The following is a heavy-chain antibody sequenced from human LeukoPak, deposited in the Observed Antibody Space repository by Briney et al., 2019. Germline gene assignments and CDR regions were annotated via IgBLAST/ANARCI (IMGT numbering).Heavy chain of an antibody. D-gene: IGHD3-9*01. CDR2: ISGSGGST. Sequence: GGSLRLSCAASGFTFSNAWMSWVRQAPGKGLEWVSAISGSGGSTYYADSVKGRFTISRDNSKNTLYLQMNSLRAEDTAVYYCAKEDTYDILTGYYNDYWGQGTLVTVSS. CDR1: GFTFSNAW. V-gene: IGHV3-23*01. CDR3: AKEDTYDILTGYYNDY. J-gene: IGHJ4*02.